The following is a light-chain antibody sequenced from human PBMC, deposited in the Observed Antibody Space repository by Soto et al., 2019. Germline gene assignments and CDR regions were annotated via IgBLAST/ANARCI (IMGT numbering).Light chain of an antibody. V-gene: IGKV1-5*03. CDR1: QSISIW. CDR3: QQYSTYTPRT. CDR2: KAS. Sequence: DIQMTQSPSTLSASVGDRVTITRRASQSISIWLAWYQQKPGKAPKILIYKASSLESGVPSRLSGSGAGTEFTLTISSLQPDDFATYYCQQYSTYTPRTFGQGTKVDIK. J-gene: IGKJ1*01.